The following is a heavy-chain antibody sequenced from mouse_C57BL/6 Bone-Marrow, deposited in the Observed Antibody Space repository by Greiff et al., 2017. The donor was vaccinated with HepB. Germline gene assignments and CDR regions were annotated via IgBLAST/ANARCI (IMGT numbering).Heavy chain of an antibody. V-gene: IGHV1-22*01. Sequence: EVQLQQSGPELVKPGASVKMSCKASGYTFTDYNMHWVKQSHGKSLEWIGYINPNNGGTSYNQKFKGKATLTVNKSSSTAYMELRSLTSEDSAVYYCARGGLRRTGYYFDYWGQGTTLTVSS. D-gene: IGHD2-12*01. CDR3: ARGGLRRTGYYFDY. CDR2: INPNNGGT. CDR1: GYTFTDYN. J-gene: IGHJ2*01.